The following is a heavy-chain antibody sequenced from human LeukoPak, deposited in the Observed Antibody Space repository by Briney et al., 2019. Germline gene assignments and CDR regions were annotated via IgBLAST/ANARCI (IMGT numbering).Heavy chain of an antibody. CDR2: IYTSGST. CDR3: ARSSIAARRGVFDY. J-gene: IGHJ4*02. V-gene: IGHV4-61*02. CDR1: GGSISSGGYY. D-gene: IGHD6-6*01. Sequence: SETLSLTCTVSGGSISSGGYYWSWIRQPAGKGLEWIGRIYTSGSTNYNPSLKSRVTISVDTSKNQFFLKLSSVTAADTAVYYCARSSIAARRGVFDYWGQGTLVTVSS.